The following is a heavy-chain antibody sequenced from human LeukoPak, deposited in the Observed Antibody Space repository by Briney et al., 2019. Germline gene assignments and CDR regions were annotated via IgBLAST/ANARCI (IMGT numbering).Heavy chain of an antibody. CDR1: GFTFSSYA. J-gene: IGHJ4*02. D-gene: IGHD4/OR15-4a*01. CDR2: ISGSGGST. V-gene: IGHV3-23*01. Sequence: SGGSLRLSCAASGFTFSSYAMSWVRQAPGKGLEWVSAISGSGGSTYYADSVKGRFTISRDNSKNTLYLQMNSLRAEDTAVYYCAKDLMFVQDDYGSGPGYWGQGTLVTVSS. CDR3: AKDLMFVQDDYGSGPGY.